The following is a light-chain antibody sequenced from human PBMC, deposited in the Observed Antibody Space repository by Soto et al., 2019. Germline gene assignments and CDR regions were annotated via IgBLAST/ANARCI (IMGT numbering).Light chain of an antibody. V-gene: IGLV2-11*01. J-gene: IGLJ2*01. CDR3: CSYAGSYVV. CDR2: GVG. CDR1: SSDVGGYDY. Sequence: QSALTQPRSVSGSPGQSVTISCTGTSSDVGGYDYVSWYQQHPGKAPKLMIYGVGKRPSGVPDRFSGSKSGNTASLTISGLQAEDEADYYCCSYAGSYVVFGGGTKLTVL.